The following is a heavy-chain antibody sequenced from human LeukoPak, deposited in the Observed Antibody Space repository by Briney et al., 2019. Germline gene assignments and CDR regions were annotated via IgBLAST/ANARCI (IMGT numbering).Heavy chain of an antibody. CDR2: IWFDGSNK. J-gene: IGHJ6*02. CDR1: GFTFSNYG. Sequence: GRSLRLSCAASGFTFSNYGMHWVRQAPGKGLEWVAVIWFDGSNKLYADSVKGRFTISRDNSKNTLYLQMNSLRAEDTAVYHCAREVRNGGMDVWGQGTTATVSS. CDR3: AREVRNGGMDV. D-gene: IGHD3-10*01. V-gene: IGHV3-33*01.